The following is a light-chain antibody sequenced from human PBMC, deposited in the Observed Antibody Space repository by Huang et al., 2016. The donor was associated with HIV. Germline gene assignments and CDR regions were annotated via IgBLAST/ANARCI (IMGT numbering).Light chain of an antibody. CDR3: MQALETPIT. Sequence: DIVMTQSPLSLPVTPGEPASISCKSSQSLLHSNGYNYLDWYLQKPGQSPQLLISLGSNRASGVPDRFSGSGSGTDFTLKSSRVEAEDVGVYYCMQALETPITFGQGTRLEMK. J-gene: IGKJ5*01. V-gene: IGKV2-28*01. CDR2: LGS. CDR1: QSLLHSNGYNY.